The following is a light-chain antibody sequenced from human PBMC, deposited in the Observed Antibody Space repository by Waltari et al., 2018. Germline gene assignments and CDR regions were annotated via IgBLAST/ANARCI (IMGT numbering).Light chain of an antibody. Sequence: SYALTQPPSVSVSPGQPARITFSGSELPWRNAYWYQHKPGQAPMFLIYKETTRHSGIPARYAGSTSGTTATLTVSAVQAEDDGDYYWQSADTNIADHVVFGGGTQLIVL. CDR1: ELPWRN. CDR2: KET. V-gene: IGLV3-25*03. CDR3: QSADTNIADHVV. J-gene: IGLJ2*01.